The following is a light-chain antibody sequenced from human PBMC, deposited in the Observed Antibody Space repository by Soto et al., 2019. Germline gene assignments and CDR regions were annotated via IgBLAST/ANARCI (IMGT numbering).Light chain of an antibody. CDR1: HNIHSY. J-gene: IGKJ4*01. CDR2: GVS. V-gene: IGKV1-39*01. Sequence: DIQMTQSPSSLSASVGDRVTITCRASHNIHSYLNWYKQTPGKPPELLIFGVSNLESGVPSRFSGSGSGTDFTLTIATLQREDFATYYCQQSFTTPLTFGGGTKVEIK. CDR3: QQSFTTPLT.